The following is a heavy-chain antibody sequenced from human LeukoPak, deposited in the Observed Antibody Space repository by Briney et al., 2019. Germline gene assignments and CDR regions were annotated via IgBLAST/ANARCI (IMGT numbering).Heavy chain of an antibody. V-gene: IGHV3-7*03. Sequence: GGSLRLSCAVSGFTFSSYWMNWARQAPGKGLEWVASINHNGNVNYYVDSVKGRFTISRDNAKNSLYLPMSNLRAEDTAVYFCARGGGLDVWGQGATVTVSS. J-gene: IGHJ6*02. CDR2: INHNGNVN. CDR3: ARGGGLDV. D-gene: IGHD5-12*01. CDR1: GFTFSSYW.